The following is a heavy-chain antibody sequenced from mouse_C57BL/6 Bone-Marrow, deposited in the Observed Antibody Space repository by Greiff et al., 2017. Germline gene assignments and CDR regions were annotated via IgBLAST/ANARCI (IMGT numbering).Heavy chain of an antibody. CDR1: GYAFTNYL. V-gene: IGHV1-54*01. J-gene: IGHJ4*01. CDR2: INPGSGGT. CDR3: ASYDYDYAMDY. Sequence: QVQLKESGAELVRPGTSVKVSCKASGYAFTNYLIAWVKQRPGQGLEWIGVINPGSGGTNYNEKFKGKATLTADKSSSTAYMQLSSLTSEDSAVYFCASYDYDYAMDYWGQGTSVTVSS. D-gene: IGHD2-4*01.